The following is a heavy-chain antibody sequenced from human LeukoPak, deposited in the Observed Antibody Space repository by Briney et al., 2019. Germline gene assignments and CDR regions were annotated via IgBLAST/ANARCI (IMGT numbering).Heavy chain of an antibody. Sequence: SETLSLTCTVSGGSISSSSYYWGWIRQPPGKGLEWIGNIYYSGNTYYNPSLKSRVTISVDTSKNQFSLKLSSVTAADTAVYYCARAVAGGGNWFDPWGQGTLVTVSS. CDR1: GGSISSSSYY. V-gene: IGHV4-39*07. J-gene: IGHJ5*02. CDR2: IYYSGNT. CDR3: ARAVAGGGNWFDP. D-gene: IGHD6-19*01.